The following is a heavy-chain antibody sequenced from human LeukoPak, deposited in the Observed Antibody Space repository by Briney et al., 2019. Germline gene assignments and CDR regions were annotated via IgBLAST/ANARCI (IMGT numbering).Heavy chain of an antibody. CDR2: INPNSGGT. D-gene: IGHD4-17*01. CDR3: ARSLNGDYLNDY. CDR1: GYTFTGYY. J-gene: IGHJ4*02. Sequence: GASVKVSCKASGYTFTGYYMHWVRQAPGQGLEWMGWINPNSGGTNYAQKFQGRVTMTRDTSTSTAYMELSRLRSDDTAVYYCARSLNGDYLNDYWGQGTLVTVSS. V-gene: IGHV1-2*02.